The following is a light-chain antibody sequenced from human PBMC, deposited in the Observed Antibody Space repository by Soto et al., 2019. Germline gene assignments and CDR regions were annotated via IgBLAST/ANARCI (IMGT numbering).Light chain of an antibody. CDR3: SSYTSSTTRV. CDR2: DVG. J-gene: IGLJ2*01. V-gene: IGLV2-14*01. Sequence: QSALTQPASVSGSPGQSITISCTGTSSDVGGYNYVSWYQQHPGKAPKLMIYDVGNRPSGVSNRFSGSKSGNTASLTISGLQAEDEADYYCSSYTSSTTRVFGGGTEVTVL. CDR1: SSDVGGYNY.